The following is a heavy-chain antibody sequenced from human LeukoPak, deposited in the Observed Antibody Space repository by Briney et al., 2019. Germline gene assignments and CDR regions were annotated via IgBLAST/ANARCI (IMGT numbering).Heavy chain of an antibody. CDR1: GYTFTGYY. J-gene: IGHJ3*02. V-gene: IGHV1-2*02. D-gene: IGHD1-26*01. Sequence: ASVKVSCKASGYTFTGYYMHWVRQAPGQGLEWMGSINPDSGDTNYAQNLQGRVTMTRDTSINTAYMELNRLRSDDTAVYYCARTKIVGATSDAFDIWGQGTMVTVSS. CDR3: ARTKIVGATSDAFDI. CDR2: INPDSGDT.